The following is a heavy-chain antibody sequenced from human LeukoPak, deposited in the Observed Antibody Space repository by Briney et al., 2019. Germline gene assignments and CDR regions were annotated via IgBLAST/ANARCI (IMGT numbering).Heavy chain of an antibody. Sequence: GGSLRLSCAASGFTLSSYAMSWVRQAPGKGLEWVSAISGSGGSTYYADSVKGRFTISRDNSKNTLYLQMNTLRAEDTAVYYCARDGGSGIDYWGQGTLVTVYS. CDR2: ISGSGGST. V-gene: IGHV3-23*01. CDR1: GFTLSSYA. D-gene: IGHD3-10*01. J-gene: IGHJ4*02. CDR3: ARDGGSGIDY.